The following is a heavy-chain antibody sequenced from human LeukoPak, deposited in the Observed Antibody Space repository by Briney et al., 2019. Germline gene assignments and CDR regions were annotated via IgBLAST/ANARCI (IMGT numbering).Heavy chain of an antibody. J-gene: IGHJ3*02. D-gene: IGHD6-13*01. CDR3: ASPGYSSSWYFGGAFDI. Sequence: GGSLRLSCAASGFTFSSYAMSWVRQAPGKGLEWVSAISGSGGSTYYADSVKGRFTISRDNSKNTLYLQMNSLRAEDTAVYYCASPGYSSSWYFGGAFDIWGQGTMVTVSS. CDR2: ISGSGGST. CDR1: GFTFSSYA. V-gene: IGHV3-23*01.